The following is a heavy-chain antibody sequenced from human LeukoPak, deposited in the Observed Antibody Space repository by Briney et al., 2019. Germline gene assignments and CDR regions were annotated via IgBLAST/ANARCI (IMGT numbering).Heavy chain of an antibody. CDR3: ANANGYSYGRDY. D-gene: IGHD5-18*01. Sequence: PGGSLRLSCAAPGFTFSSYWMSWVRQAPGKGLEWVANIKQDGSEKYYVDSVKGRFTISRDNAKNSLYLQMNSLRAEDTAVYYCANANGYSYGRDYWGQGTLVTVSS. V-gene: IGHV3-7*03. CDR1: GFTFSSYW. CDR2: IKQDGSEK. J-gene: IGHJ4*02.